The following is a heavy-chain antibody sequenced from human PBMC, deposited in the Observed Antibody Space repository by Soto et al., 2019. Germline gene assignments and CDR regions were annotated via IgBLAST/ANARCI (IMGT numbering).Heavy chain of an antibody. V-gene: IGHV3-13*04. D-gene: IGHD6-6*01. CDR1: GFTFSRYD. J-gene: IGHJ5*02. CDR2: IGTSGDT. Sequence: EVQVVESGGGLVQPGGSLRLSCAASGFTFSRYDMHWVRQATGRGLEWVSGIGTSGDTYYAGSVKGRFTISRENAKNSVYLKMNSLRAGDTAVYYCARGALGFDPWGQGTLVAVSS. CDR3: ARGALGFDP.